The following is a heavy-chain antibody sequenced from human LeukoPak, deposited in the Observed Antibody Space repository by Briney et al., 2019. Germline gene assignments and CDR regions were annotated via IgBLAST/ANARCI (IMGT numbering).Heavy chain of an antibody. J-gene: IGHJ3*02. CDR2: ISHSGST. CDR1: GGSVSGYY. V-gene: IGHV4-34*01. CDR3: ARSANAFDI. Sequence: PSETLSLTCAVSGGSVSGYYWSWIRQPPGKGPEGIGKISHSGSTNYNPSLKSRVTISVDTSTNQFSLNLSSLTAAYTAVYYCARSANAFDIWGQGTMVTVSS.